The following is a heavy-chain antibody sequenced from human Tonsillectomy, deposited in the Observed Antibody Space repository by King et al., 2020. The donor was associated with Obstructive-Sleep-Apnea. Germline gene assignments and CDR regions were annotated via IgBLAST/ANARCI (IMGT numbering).Heavy chain of an antibody. J-gene: IGHJ4*02. CDR1: GFTFSSYG. CDR2: IPHDGINK. Sequence: VQLVESGGGVVQPGRSLRLSCAASGFTFSSYGMHWVRQSPGKGLDGVALIPHDGINKYYVDSVKGRFTIARDNSKNTLYLQMNSLRADDTAVYYCAKVQWVRSGGPFDYWGQGTLVTVSS. CDR3: AKVQWVRSGGPFDY. D-gene: IGHD5-12*01. V-gene: IGHV3-30*18.